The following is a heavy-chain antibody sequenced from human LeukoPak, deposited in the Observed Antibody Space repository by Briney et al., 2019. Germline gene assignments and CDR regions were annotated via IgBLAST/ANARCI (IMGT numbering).Heavy chain of an antibody. CDR2: IYSGGNT. V-gene: IGHV3-66*01. CDR1: GFTVSSNY. Sequence: GGSLRLSCAASGFTVSSNYMSWVRQAPGKGLEWVSVIYSGGNTDFADSVKGRFTISRDNSKNTLYLQMNSLRAEDTAVYYCASGYGSGSYSYYYGMDVWGQGTTVTVSS. D-gene: IGHD3-10*01. CDR3: ASGYGSGSYSYYYGMDV. J-gene: IGHJ6*02.